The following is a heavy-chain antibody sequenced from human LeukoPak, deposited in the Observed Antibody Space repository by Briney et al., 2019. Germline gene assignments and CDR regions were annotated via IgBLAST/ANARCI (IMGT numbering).Heavy chain of an antibody. D-gene: IGHD5-12*01. CDR3: ARHEIRAEGSGFGFDY. J-gene: IGHJ4*02. V-gene: IGHV5-51*01. CDR2: IYPGDSDT. Sequence: GESLKISCKGSGYSFTSYWIGWVRQMPGKGLEWMGIIYPGDSDTRYSPSFQGQVTISADKSISTAYLQWSSLKASDTAMYYCARHEIRAEGSGFGFDYWGQGTLVTVSS. CDR1: GYSFTSYW.